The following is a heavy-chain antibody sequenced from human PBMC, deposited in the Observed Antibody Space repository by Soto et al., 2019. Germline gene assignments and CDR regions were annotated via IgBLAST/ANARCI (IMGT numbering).Heavy chain of an antibody. CDR2: INAGNGNT. CDR3: ASSYSNYALIDYYYFGMDV. J-gene: IGHJ6*02. V-gene: IGHV1-3*01. Sequence: QVQLVQSGAEVKKPGASVKVSCKASGYTFTSYAMHWVRQAPGQRLEWMGWINAGNGNTKYSQKFQGRVTITRDTSAGTAYMELSSLRSEDTAVYYCASSYSNYALIDYYYFGMDVWGQWTTVTVSS. CDR1: GYTFTSYA. D-gene: IGHD4-4*01.